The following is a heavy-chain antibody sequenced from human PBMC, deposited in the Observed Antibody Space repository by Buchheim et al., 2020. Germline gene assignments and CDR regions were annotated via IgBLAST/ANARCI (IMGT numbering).Heavy chain of an antibody. J-gene: IGHJ4*02. CDR1: GFTFSDYR. CDR3: ARDGTMVGATTLDY. D-gene: IGHD1-26*01. CDR2: ISSGSSYI. V-gene: IGHV3-21*01. Sequence: EVQLVESGGGLVQPGGSLRLSCAASGFTFSDYRMDWVRQAPGKGLEWVSSISSGSSYIFYTDSVKGRFTISRDNAKNSLYLQMNGLRAEDTAVYYCARDGTMVGATTLDYWGQGTL.